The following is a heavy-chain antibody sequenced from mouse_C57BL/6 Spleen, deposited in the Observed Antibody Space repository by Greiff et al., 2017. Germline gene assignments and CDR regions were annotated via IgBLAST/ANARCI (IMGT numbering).Heavy chain of an antibody. J-gene: IGHJ2*01. V-gene: IGHV1-64*01. D-gene: IGHD2-2*01. CDR3: ARRTMVTTYYFDY. CDR2: IHPNSGST. CDR1: GYTFTSYW. Sequence: VKLQQPGAELVKPGASVKLSCKASGYTFTSYWMHWVKQRPGQGLEWIGMIHPNSGSTNYNEKFKSKATLTVDKSSSTAYMQLSSLTSEDSAVYYCARRTMVTTYYFDYWGQGTTLTVSS.